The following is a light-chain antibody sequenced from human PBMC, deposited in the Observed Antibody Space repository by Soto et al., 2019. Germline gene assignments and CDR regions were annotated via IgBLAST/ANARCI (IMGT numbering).Light chain of an antibody. CDR3: QKYYSDPPIT. CDR1: QGISNY. Sequence: DIQMTQSPSSLSASVGDRVTITCRASQGISNYVAWYQQKPGKIPKVLIYHASTLQSGVPSRFSGSGSGTDFTLTISSLQPDDVATYYCQKYYSDPPITFGQGTRVEIK. V-gene: IGKV1-27*01. CDR2: HAS. J-gene: IGKJ5*01.